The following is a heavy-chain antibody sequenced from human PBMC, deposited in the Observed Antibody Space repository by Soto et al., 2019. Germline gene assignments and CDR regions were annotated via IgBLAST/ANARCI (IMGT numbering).Heavy chain of an antibody. CDR2: ISGSGDNT. J-gene: IGHJ4*02. V-gene: IGHV3-23*01. D-gene: IGHD5-12*01. CDR3: AKETGHRGPYDY. Sequence: EVQLLESGGGLVQPGGSLRLSCAASAFTFRNYGMNWVRKAPGKGLEWVSAISGSGDNTYYADSVKGRFTISRDNSKNILYLQMKSLRAEDTAVYYCAKETGHRGPYDYRGQGTLVTVSS. CDR1: AFTFRNYG.